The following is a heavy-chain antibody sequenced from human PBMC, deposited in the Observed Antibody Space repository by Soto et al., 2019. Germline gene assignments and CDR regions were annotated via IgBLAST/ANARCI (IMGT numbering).Heavy chain of an antibody. CDR1: GASITYGAYS. D-gene: IGHD3-10*01. J-gene: IGHJ4*02. CDR3: ARGGGFDSFDY. V-gene: IGHV4-30-2*01. Sequence: QLQLHMSGSGLVKPSQTLSLTCTVSGASITYGAYSWSWIRQTPGKGLEWIGYINHLETTFYNPSFESRLTLSIDRTKYQFSLNLKSMSAADRAVYFCARGGGFDSFDYWGQGILVTVSS. CDR2: INHLETT.